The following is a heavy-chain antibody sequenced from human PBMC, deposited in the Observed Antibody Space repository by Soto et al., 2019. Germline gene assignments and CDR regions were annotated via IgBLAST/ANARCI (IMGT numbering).Heavy chain of an antibody. CDR3: VMVDNYVTPTPQDV. J-gene: IGHJ6*02. CDR1: GYIFVNYG. D-gene: IGHD3-16*01. V-gene: IGHV1-18*01. CDR2: ISPYTGNT. Sequence: QVQLVQSGDEVKKPGASVKVSCKASGYIFVNYGIAWVRQAPGQGLEWMGWISPYTGNTHSATKIQGRLTMTTETSTSTGYMDLGSLTSDDTAVYYCVMVDNYVTPTPQDVWGQGTTVTVSS.